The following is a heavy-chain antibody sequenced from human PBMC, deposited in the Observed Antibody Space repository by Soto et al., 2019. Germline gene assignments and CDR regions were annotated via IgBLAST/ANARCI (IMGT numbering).Heavy chain of an antibody. J-gene: IGHJ5*02. Sequence: QVQLVQSGAEVKKPGASVKVSCKASGYTFTSYDINWVRQATGQVLEWMGWMNPNSGNTGYAQKFQGRVTMTRNTSISTAYMELSSLRSEDTAVYYCARDHTYYDFWSGYSQPNWFDPWGQGTLVTVSS. CDR1: GYTFTSYD. CDR2: MNPNSGNT. V-gene: IGHV1-8*01. CDR3: ARDHTYYDFWSGYSQPNWFDP. D-gene: IGHD3-3*01.